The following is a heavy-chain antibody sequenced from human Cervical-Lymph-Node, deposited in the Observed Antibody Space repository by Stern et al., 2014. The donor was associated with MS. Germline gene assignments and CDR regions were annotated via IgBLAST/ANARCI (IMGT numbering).Heavy chain of an antibody. CDR3: AREFGSGTYSLFDY. J-gene: IGHJ4*02. V-gene: IGHV4-59*01. CDR1: GGSIDPYF. Sequence: QVQLVESGPGLVKPSETLSLRFTVSGGSIDPYFWSWIRQSPGKGLWWLGYIFSNGNTDYNPSLKSRVTISVDTSENQFSLMLTSVTPADTAVYYCAREFGSGTYSLFDYWGRGILVTVSS. D-gene: IGHD3-10*01. CDR2: IFSNGNT.